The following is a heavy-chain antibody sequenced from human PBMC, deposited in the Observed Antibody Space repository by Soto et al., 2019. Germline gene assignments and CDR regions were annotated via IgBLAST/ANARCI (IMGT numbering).Heavy chain of an antibody. V-gene: IGHV1-69*13. J-gene: IGHJ4*02. CDR3: ASSYDSSGYYSHFDY. Sequence: SVKVSCKASGGTFSSYAISWVRQAPGQGLEWMGGIIPIFGTANYAQKFQGRVTITADESTSTAYMELSSLRSEDTAVYYCASSYDSSGYYSHFDYWGQGTPSPVYS. CDR1: GGTFSSYA. CDR2: IIPIFGTA. D-gene: IGHD3-22*01.